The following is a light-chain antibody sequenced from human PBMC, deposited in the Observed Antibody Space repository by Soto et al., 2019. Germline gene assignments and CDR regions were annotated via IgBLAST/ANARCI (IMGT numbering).Light chain of an antibody. CDR1: SSDVGSYNL. J-gene: IGLJ2*01. Sequence: QSVLTQPASVSGSPGQSITISCTGTSSDVGSYNLVSWYQQHPGKATKLMIYEGSKRPSGVSNRFSGSKSGNTASLTISGLQAEDEADYYCCSYAGSSTHVVFGGGT. V-gene: IGLV2-23*01. CDR2: EGS. CDR3: CSYAGSSTHVV.